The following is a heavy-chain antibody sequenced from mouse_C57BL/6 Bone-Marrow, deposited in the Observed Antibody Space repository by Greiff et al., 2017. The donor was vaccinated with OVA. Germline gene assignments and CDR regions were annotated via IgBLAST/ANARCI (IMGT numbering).Heavy chain of an antibody. CDR1: GYTFTSYW. CDR3: ARKRRSSLDY. Sequence: VQLQQSGAELVKPGASVKLSCKASGYTFTSYWMHWVKQRPGQGLEWIGMIHPNSGSTNYNEKFKGKATLTVDKSSSTAYMQLSSLTSEDSAVYYCARKRRSSLDYWGQGTTLTVSS. D-gene: IGHD1-1*01. V-gene: IGHV1-64*01. J-gene: IGHJ2*01. CDR2: IHPNSGST.